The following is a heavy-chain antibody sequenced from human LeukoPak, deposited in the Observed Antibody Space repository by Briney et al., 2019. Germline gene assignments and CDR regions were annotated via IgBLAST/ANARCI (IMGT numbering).Heavy chain of an antibody. CDR2: ISAYNGNT. V-gene: IGHV1-18*01. D-gene: IGHD2-2*01. CDR3: ARVVGACSSTSCYANWFDP. J-gene: IGHJ5*02. CDR1: GYTFTSYG. Sequence: SVKVSCKASGYTFTSYGISWVRQAPGQGLEWMGWISAYNGNTNYAQKLQGRVTMTTDTSTSTAYMELRSLRSDDTAVYYCARVVGACSSTSCYANWFDPWGQGTLVTVSS.